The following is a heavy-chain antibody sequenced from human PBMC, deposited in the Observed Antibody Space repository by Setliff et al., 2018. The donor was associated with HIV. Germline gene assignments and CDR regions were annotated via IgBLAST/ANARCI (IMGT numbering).Heavy chain of an antibody. Sequence: SETLSLTCTVSGGSISNDYWGWVRQPPGKGLEWIGFVYLSGSITYNPSVKSRVTISIDRSKNEFSLKLSSVTAADTALYYCARDRDYGGNRDAFDIWGQGIMVTVSS. V-gene: IGHV4-59*01. CDR3: ARDRDYGGNRDAFDI. D-gene: IGHD4-17*01. CDR1: GGSISNDY. CDR2: VYLSGSI. J-gene: IGHJ3*02.